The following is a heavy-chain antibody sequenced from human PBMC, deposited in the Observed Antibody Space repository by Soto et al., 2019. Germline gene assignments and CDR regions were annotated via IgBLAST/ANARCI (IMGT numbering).Heavy chain of an antibody. D-gene: IGHD2-15*01. Sequence: EVQLVESGGGVVQPGGSLRLSCAASGFTFSTYDMHWVRQATGKGLEWVSAIGSADDPYYLGSVKGRFTISRENAKNSLYLQMNSLRAGDTAVYYCARAYSGRLPRRADYYFAMDVWGQGTTVNVSS. CDR2: IGSADDP. CDR3: ARAYSGRLPRRADYYFAMDV. CDR1: GFTFSTYD. J-gene: IGHJ6*02. V-gene: IGHV3-13*05.